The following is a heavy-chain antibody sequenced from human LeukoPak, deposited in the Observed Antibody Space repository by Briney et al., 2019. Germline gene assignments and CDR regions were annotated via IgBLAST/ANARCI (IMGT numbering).Heavy chain of an antibody. CDR1: GGSFSGYY. CDR2: INHSGST. CDR3: ARSTYSGGNYDY. Sequence: PSETLSLTCAVYGGSFSGYYWSWIRQPPGKGLEWIGEINHSGSTNYKPSLKSRVTISVDTSKNQFSLKLSSVTAADTAVYYCARSTYSGGNYDYWGQGTLVTVSS. D-gene: IGHD2-15*01. J-gene: IGHJ4*02. V-gene: IGHV4-34*01.